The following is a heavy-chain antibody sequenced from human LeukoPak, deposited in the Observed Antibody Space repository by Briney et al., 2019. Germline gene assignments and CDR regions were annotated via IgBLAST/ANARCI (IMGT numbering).Heavy chain of an antibody. CDR3: ARGRVYSSSAGAWWNYYYYMDV. J-gene: IGHJ6*03. CDR1: GYTFTSYD. V-gene: IGHV1-8*01. D-gene: IGHD6-6*01. Sequence: ASVKVSCKASGYTFTSYDINWVRQATGQGLEWMGWMNPNSGNTGYAQKFQGRVTMTRNTSISTAYMELSSLRSEDTAVYYCARGRVYSSSAGAWWNYYYYMDVWGKGTTVTVSS. CDR2: MNPNSGNT.